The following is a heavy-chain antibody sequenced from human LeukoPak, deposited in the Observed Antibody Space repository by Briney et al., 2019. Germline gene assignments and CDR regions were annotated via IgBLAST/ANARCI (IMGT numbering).Heavy chain of an antibody. Sequence: ASVKVSCKASGYTFTGYYMHWVRQAPGQGLEWMGRINPNSGGTNYARKFQGRVTMTRDTSISTAYMELSRLRSDDTAVYYCAVLGYCSSTSCYSGESYYYYMDVWGKGTTVTVSS. CDR2: INPNSGGT. V-gene: IGHV1-2*06. J-gene: IGHJ6*03. D-gene: IGHD2-2*01. CDR1: GYTFTGYY. CDR3: AVLGYCSSTSCYSGESYYYYMDV.